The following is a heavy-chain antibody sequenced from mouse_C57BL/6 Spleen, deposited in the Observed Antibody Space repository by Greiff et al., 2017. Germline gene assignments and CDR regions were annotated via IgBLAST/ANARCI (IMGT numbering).Heavy chain of an antibody. J-gene: IGHJ4*01. D-gene: IGHD1-1*01. CDR3: ARSNYYGSSHYYAMDY. V-gene: IGHV1-64*01. CDR1: GYTFTSYW. CDR2: IHPNSGST. Sequence: VQLQQPGAELVKPGASVKLSCKASGYTFTSYWMHWVKQRPGQGLEWIGMIHPNSGSTNYNEKFKSKATLTVDKSSRTAYMQLSSLTSEDSAVYYCARSNYYGSSHYYAMDYWGQGTSVTVSS.